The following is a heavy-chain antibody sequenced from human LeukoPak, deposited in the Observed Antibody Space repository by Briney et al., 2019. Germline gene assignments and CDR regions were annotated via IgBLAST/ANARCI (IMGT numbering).Heavy chain of an antibody. J-gene: IGHJ4*02. Sequence: QTGGPLRLSCAASGFTFSSYGMHWVRQAPGKGLEWVAVISYDGSNKYYADSVKGRFTTSRDNSKNTLYLQMNSLRAEDTAVYYCASQYCSSTSCASFDYWGQGTLVTVSS. D-gene: IGHD2-2*01. V-gene: IGHV3-30*03. CDR2: ISYDGSNK. CDR1: GFTFSSYG. CDR3: ASQYCSSTSCASFDY.